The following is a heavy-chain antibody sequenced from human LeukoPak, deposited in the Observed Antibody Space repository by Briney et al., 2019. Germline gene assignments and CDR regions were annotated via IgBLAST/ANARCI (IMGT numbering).Heavy chain of an antibody. V-gene: IGHV3-30-3*01. J-gene: IGHJ6*03. Sequence: GGSLRLSCAASGFTFSSYAMHWVRQAPGKGLEWVAVISYDGSNKYYADSVKGRFTISRDNSKNTLYLQMNSLRAEDTAVYYCARDPPRITIFGVATLSGYMDVWGKGTTVTVSS. CDR1: GFTFSSYA. D-gene: IGHD3-3*01. CDR2: ISYDGSNK. CDR3: ARDPPRITIFGVATLSGYMDV.